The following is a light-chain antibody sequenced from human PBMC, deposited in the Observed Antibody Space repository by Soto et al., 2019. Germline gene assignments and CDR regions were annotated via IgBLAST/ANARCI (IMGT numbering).Light chain of an antibody. J-gene: IGLJ1*01. CDR2: EVS. V-gene: IGLV2-23*02. CDR1: SSDVGSYNL. CDR3: CSYAGSSTPLI. Sequence: QSTLRQPTSVSGSPGQSLTISCTGTSSDVGSYNLVSWYQQHPGKAPKRMIYEVSKRPSGVSNRFSGSKSGNTASLTISGLQAEDEADYYCCSYAGSSTPLIFGTGTKVTVL.